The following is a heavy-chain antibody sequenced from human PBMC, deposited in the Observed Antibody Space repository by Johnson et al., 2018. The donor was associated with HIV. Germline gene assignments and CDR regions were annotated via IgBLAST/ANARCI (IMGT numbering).Heavy chain of an antibody. V-gene: IGHV3-30*02. Sequence: VQLVESGGGVVQPGGSLRVSCVASGFNFTNYGMHWVRQAPGKGLEWVAFIRYDGNNRNYADSVKGRFSISRDNSKNTLYLQMKTLRAEDTAVYYCAKASNYVSSGNPSNAFDIWGQGTMVTVSS. CDR3: AKASNYVSSGNPSNAFDI. CDR1: GFNFTNYG. CDR2: IRYDGNNR. J-gene: IGHJ3*02. D-gene: IGHD3-22*01.